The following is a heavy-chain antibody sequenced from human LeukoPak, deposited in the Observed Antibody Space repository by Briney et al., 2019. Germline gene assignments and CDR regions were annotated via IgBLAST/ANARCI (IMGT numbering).Heavy chain of an antibody. V-gene: IGHV1-2*02. J-gene: IGHJ4*02. D-gene: IGHD6-19*01. CDR2: INPNTGAT. Sequence: GASVSVSCKPSGYTFTGYYLHWVRQAPGQGLEWMGWINPNTGATIYAEKFQGRVTMTRDTSIDTAYMEMRSLRSDDTAVYYCARDRVGSGWPRPWYFEFWGQGTLISVS. CDR1: GYTFTGYY. CDR3: ARDRVGSGWPRPWYFEF.